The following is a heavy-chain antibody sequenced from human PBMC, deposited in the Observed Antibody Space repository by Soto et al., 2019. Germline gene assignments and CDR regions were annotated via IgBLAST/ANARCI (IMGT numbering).Heavy chain of an antibody. V-gene: IGHV4-59*08. CDR1: GGSISSYY. D-gene: IGHD6-6*01. J-gene: IGHJ6*03. Sequence: SETLSLTCTVSGGSISSYYWSWIRQPPGKGLEWIGYIYYSGSTNYNPSLKSRVTISVDTSKNQFSLKLSSVTAADTAVYYCARTQGGIAPQSYYYYMDVWGKGTTVTVSS. CDR3: ARTQGGIAPQSYYYYMDV. CDR2: IYYSGST.